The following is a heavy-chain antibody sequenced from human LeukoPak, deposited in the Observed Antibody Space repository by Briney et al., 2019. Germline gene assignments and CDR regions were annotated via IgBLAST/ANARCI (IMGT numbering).Heavy chain of an antibody. V-gene: IGHV3-43*02. J-gene: IGHJ4*02. CDR1: GFTFDDYD. CDR2: ISGDGGST. Sequence: GGSLRLSCAASGFTFDDYDIHWVRHAPGKGLEWVSLISGDGGSTYYADSVKGRFTISRGNSKNSLYLQMNSLRTEDTALYYCAKAWFGERSGGGFDYWGREPWSPSPQ. D-gene: IGHD3-10*01. CDR3: AKAWFGERSGGGFDY.